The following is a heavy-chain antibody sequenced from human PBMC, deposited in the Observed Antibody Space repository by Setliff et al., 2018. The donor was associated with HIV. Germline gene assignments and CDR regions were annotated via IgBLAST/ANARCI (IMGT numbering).Heavy chain of an antibody. D-gene: IGHD5-18*01. CDR2: ISAYNGNT. J-gene: IGHJ6*03. CDR1: GYSFTNHY. V-gene: IGHV1-18*04. CDR3: ASRSYGSSDYYYYMDV. Sequence: ASVKVSCKSSGYSFTNHYMHWVRQAPGQGLEWMGWISAYNGNTNYAQKLQGRVTMTTDTSTSTAYMELRSLRSDDTAVYYCASRSYGSSDYYYYMDVWGKGTTVTVSS.